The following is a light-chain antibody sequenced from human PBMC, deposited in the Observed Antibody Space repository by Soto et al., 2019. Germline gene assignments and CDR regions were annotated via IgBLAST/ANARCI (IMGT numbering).Light chain of an antibody. CDR3: AAWDDILNGYV. J-gene: IGLJ1*01. CDR1: SSNIESNT. Sequence: QSVLTQPPSASGTPGQRVTISCSGSSSNIESNTVTWYQQLPGTAPKLVIYSNYDRPSGVPDRFSGSTSGTSASLVIRGLQSEDEADYYCAAWDDILNGYVFGGETKVTVL. V-gene: IGLV1-44*01. CDR2: SNY.